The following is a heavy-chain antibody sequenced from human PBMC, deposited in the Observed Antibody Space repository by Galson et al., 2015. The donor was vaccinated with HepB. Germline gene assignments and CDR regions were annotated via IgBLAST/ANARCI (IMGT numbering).Heavy chain of an antibody. CDR1: GYSFTNYW. J-gene: IGHJ6*02. CDR3: ARGGEVVPATIDTYYYYGMDV. CDR2: MYPGDSDT. Sequence: QSGAEVKKPGESLKISCKGSGYSFTNYWIGWVRQMPGKGLEWMGIMYPGDSDTRYSPSFQGQVTISADKSINTAYLQWSSLKASDPAIYYWARGGEVVPATIDTYYYYGMDVWGQGTTVTVSS. D-gene: IGHD2-2*01. V-gene: IGHV5-51*03.